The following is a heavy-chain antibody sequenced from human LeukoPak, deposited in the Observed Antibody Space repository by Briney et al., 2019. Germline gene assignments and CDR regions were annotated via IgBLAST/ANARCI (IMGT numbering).Heavy chain of an antibody. CDR1: GGSFSGYY. CDR3: ARRGQRPTVVAIDY. Sequence: SETLSLTCAVYGGSFSGYYRSWIRQPPGKGLEWIGEINHSGSTNYNPSLKSRVTISVDTSKNQFSLKLSSVTAADTAVYYCARRGQRPTVVAIDYWGQGILVTVSS. D-gene: IGHD2-15*01. V-gene: IGHV4-34*01. J-gene: IGHJ4*02. CDR2: INHSGST.